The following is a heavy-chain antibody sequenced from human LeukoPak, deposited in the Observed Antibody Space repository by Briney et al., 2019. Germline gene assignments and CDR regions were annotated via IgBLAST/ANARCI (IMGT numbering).Heavy chain of an antibody. D-gene: IGHD3-10*01. CDR3: ARGYYYGSGSPEDP. V-gene: IGHV4-38-2*02. CDR1: GSSIISGNY. J-gene: IGHJ4*02. Sequence: PLETLSLTCSVSGSSIISGNYWGWIRQTPGKGLEWIASIYHSGSTNYNPSLKSRVTISVDTSKNQFSLKLTSVTAADTAVYYCARGYYYGSGSPEDPWGQGTLVTVSS. CDR2: IYHSGST.